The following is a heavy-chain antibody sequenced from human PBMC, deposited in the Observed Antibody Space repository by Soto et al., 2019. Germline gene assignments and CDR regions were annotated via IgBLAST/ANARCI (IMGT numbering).Heavy chain of an antibody. V-gene: IGHV4-30-4*01. CDR3: AREKGXXSGPKNFDY. D-gene: IGHD2-8*02. CDR1: GASISSGDYF. CDR2: IYDSGSS. Sequence: PSETLSLTCTVSGASISSGDYFWSWIRQSPGKGLQWIGYIYDSGSSYXXPSLKSRVTMSVDTSKNQFSLKLSSVTAADTAVYYCAREKGXXSGPKNFDYWGQGTLVTVSS. J-gene: IGHJ4*02.